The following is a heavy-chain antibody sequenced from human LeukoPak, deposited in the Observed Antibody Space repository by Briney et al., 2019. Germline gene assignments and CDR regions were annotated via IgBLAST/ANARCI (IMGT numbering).Heavy chain of an antibody. CDR2: ITADGTHK. CDR1: GFTFSNYG. D-gene: IGHD1-26*01. V-gene: IGHV3-48*03. CDR3: AREVQWELSDY. Sequence: GGSLRLSCAASGFTFSNYGIHWVRQAPGKGLEWVSYITADGTHKYDADSVKGRFTISRDNAKNSLYLQMNSLRVDDTAIYYCAREVQWELSDYWGQGTLVTVSS. J-gene: IGHJ4*02.